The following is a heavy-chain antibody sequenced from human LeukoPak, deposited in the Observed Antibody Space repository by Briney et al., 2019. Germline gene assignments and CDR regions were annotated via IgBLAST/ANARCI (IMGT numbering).Heavy chain of an antibody. D-gene: IGHD2-8*02. CDR2: IYYSGST. Sequence: SETLSLTCTVSGGSISSGDYYWSWIRQPPGQGLEWIGYIYYSGSTYYNPSLKSRVTISVDTSKNQFSLKLSSVTAADTAVYYCAGHHPRNTVDFWGQGTLVTVSS. J-gene: IGHJ4*02. CDR1: GGSISSGDYY. V-gene: IGHV4-30-4*01. CDR3: AGHHPRNTVDF.